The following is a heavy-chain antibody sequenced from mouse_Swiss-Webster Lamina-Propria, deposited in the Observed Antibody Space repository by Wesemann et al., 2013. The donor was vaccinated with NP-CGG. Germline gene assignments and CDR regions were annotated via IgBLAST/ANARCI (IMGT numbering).Heavy chain of an antibody. D-gene: IGHD2-14*01. CDR1: GYTFTDYA. Sequence: QVQLQQSGAELVRPGVSVKISCKGSGYTFTDYAMHWVKQSHAKSLEWIGVISTYYGDASYNQKFKGKATMTVDKSSSTAYMELARLTSEDSAIYYCARRRYDAYAMDYWGQGTSVTVSS. V-gene: IGHV1S137*01. J-gene: IGHJ4*01. CDR3: ARRRYDAYAMDY. CDR2: ISTYYGDA.